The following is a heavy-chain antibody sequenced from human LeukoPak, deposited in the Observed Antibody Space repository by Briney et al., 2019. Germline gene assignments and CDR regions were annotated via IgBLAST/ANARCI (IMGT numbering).Heavy chain of an antibody. D-gene: IGHD1-26*01. V-gene: IGHV1-46*01. CDR3: ARGSRYFDY. Sequence: ASVKVSCKASGYTFTSYYIHWVRQAPGQGLECMGIINPSGGSTTYAQKFQGRITMTRDMSTSTVYMELSSLRSEDTAVYYCARGSRYFDYWGQGTLVTVSS. CDR1: GYTFTSYY. J-gene: IGHJ4*02. CDR2: INPSGGST.